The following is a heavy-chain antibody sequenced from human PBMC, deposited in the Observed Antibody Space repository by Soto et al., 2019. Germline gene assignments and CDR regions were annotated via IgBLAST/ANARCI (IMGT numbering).Heavy chain of an antibody. CDR1: GFTLSNFW. V-gene: IGHV3-7*01. Sequence: EVQLVESGGDLAQPGGSLRLSCAASGFTLSNFWVNWVRQAPGKGLEWVANIKQGGIEKNYVDSAKGRFTISRDDTKNSLFLQMNNLRAEDTAVYYCLVTTSAFDIWGRGTTVTVSS. CDR3: LVTTSAFDI. D-gene: IGHD4-17*01. CDR2: IKQGGIEK. J-gene: IGHJ3*02.